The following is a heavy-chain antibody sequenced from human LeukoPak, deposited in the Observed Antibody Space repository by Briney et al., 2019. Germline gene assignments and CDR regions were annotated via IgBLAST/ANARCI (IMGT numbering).Heavy chain of an antibody. CDR2: IYYSGST. J-gene: IGHJ4*02. V-gene: IGHV4-61*01. D-gene: IGHD3-10*01. CDR1: GGSVSSGSYY. Sequence: SETLSLTCTVSGGSVSSGSYYWSWIRQPPGKGLEWIGYIYYSGSTNHNPSLKSRVTISVDTSKNQFSLKLSSVTAADTAVYYCARYGSGSYPFDYWGQGTLVTVSS. CDR3: ARYGSGSYPFDY.